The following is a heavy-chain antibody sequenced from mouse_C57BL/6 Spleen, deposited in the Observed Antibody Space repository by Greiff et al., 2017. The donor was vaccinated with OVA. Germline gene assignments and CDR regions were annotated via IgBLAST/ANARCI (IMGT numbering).Heavy chain of an antibody. Sequence: VQLQPSVAELVRPGASVKLSCTASGFTFTNTYLHWVKQRPEPCLAWIGRIDPANGNTKYAPKFQGKATITADTSSNTAYLQLSSLTSEDTAIYYCVIYYSNPLFAYWGQGTLVTVSA. D-gene: IGHD2-5*01. CDR1: GFTFTNTY. J-gene: IGHJ3*01. CDR2: IDPANGNT. CDR3: VIYYSNPLFAY. V-gene: IGHV14-3*01.